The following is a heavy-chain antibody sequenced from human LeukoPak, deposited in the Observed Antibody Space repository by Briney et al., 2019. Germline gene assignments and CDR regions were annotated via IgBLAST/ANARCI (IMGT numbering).Heavy chain of an antibody. V-gene: IGHV3-23*01. J-gene: IGHJ4*02. CDR2: ISGSGGST. Sequence: GGSLRLPCAASGFTFSSYAMSWVRQAPGKGLEWVSAISGSGGSTYYADSVKGRFTISRDNSKNTLYLQMNSLRAEDTAVYYCAKDRDSSWYWDYWGQGTLVTVSS. CDR1: GFTFSSYA. CDR3: AKDRDSSWYWDY. D-gene: IGHD6-13*01.